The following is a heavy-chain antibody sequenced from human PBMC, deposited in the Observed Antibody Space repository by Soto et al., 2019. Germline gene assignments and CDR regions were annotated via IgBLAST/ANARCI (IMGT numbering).Heavy chain of an antibody. CDR1: GGSISSFY. J-gene: IGHJ3*02. D-gene: IGHD6-6*01. CDR2: IYLSGTT. V-gene: IGHV4-4*07. CDR3: ARSPSTSSIGTFDI. Sequence: SETLSLTCTVSGGSISSFYWNWIRQSAGKGLEWIGRIYLSGTTTYNPSLQSRVSMSVDTSKNQFSLKVSSVTAADTAVYYCARSPSTSSIGTFDIWRQGTMVTVSS.